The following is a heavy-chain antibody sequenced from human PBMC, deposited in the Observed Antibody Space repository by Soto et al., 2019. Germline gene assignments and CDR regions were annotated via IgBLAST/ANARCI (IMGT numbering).Heavy chain of an antibody. Sequence: SQTLALTSAVYGGSFSGYYWSGIRQPPLNGLEWIGEINHSGSTNYNPSLTSRVTRSVDTSKSQFTLKLRSVSAADPAVYYWARGQRWRGWSNYYGMYFWGEGARVTVSS. V-gene: IGHV4-34*01. D-gene: IGHD6-19*01. CDR1: GGSFSGYY. CDR2: INHSGST. J-gene: IGHJ6*04. CDR3: ARGQRWRGWSNYYGMYF.